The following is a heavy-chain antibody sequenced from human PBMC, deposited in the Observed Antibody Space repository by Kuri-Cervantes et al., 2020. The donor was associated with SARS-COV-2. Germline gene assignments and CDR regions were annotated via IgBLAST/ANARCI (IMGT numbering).Heavy chain of an antibody. CDR3: GSTIAVAGVGVYYHLDV. V-gene: IGHV1-69*05. Sequence: SVKVSCKSSGGTLRNYAISWVRQAPGQGLEWMGGIIPMFDSLNYAQKYQGRVTLTTDESTSTAYMELSSLTSEDTAVYYCGSTIAVAGVGVYYHLDVWGKGTTVTVSS. D-gene: IGHD6-19*01. CDR2: IIPMFDSL. CDR1: GGTLRNYA. J-gene: IGHJ6*03.